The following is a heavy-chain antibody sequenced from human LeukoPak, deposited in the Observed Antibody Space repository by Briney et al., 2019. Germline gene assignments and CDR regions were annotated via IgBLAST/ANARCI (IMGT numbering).Heavy chain of an antibody. CDR2: INHSGST. V-gene: IGHV4-34*01. CDR3: ARVAGLRFLEWSYNRNWFDP. Sequence: SETLSLTCTVSGGSISSYYWSWIRQPPGKGLEWIGEINHSGSTNYNPSLKSRVTISVDTSKNQFSLKLSSVTAADTAVYYCARVAGLRFLEWSYNRNWFDPWGQGTLVTVSS. CDR1: GGSISSYY. J-gene: IGHJ5*02. D-gene: IGHD3-3*01.